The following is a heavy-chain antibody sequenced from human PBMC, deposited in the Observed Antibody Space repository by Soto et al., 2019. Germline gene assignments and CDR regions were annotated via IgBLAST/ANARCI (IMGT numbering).Heavy chain of an antibody. D-gene: IGHD6-13*01. CDR1: GFTFSSYA. CDR3: ARDRSIVSSSWYFDY. J-gene: IGHJ4*02. Sequence: GGSLRLSCAASGFTFSSYAMHWVRQAPGKGLEWVAVISYDGSNKYYADSVKGRFTISRDNSKNTLYLQMNSLRAEDTAVYYCARDRSIVSSSWYFDYWGQGTLVTVSS. V-gene: IGHV3-30-3*01. CDR2: ISYDGSNK.